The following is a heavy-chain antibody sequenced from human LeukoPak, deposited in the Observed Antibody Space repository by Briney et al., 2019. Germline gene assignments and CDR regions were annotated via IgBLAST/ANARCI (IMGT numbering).Heavy chain of an antibody. CDR1: GGSFSGYY. J-gene: IGHJ4*02. V-gene: IGHV4-34*01. CDR3: ARGTAGGDYFDY. D-gene: IGHD2-21*02. CDR2: INHSGST. Sequence: SETLSLTCAVYGGSFSGYYWSWIRQPPGKGLEWIGEINHSGSTNYNPSLKSRVTISADTSKNQFSLKLSSVTAADTAVYYCARGTAGGDYFDYWGQGTLVTVSS.